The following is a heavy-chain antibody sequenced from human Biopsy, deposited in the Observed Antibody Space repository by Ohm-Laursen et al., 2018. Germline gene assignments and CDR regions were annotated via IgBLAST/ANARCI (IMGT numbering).Heavy chain of an antibody. Sequence: SLTLSCSASGFTFSVYARHWVRQAPGKGLEWVAIIWYDGSSEYYADSVKGRFTISRDNSKNTVYLQMNSMRVEDTAVYYCARDPIVGSKADGMDVWGQGTTVTVSS. CDR1: GFTFSVYA. D-gene: IGHD1-26*01. J-gene: IGHJ6*02. V-gene: IGHV3-33*01. CDR2: IWYDGSSE. CDR3: ARDPIVGSKADGMDV.